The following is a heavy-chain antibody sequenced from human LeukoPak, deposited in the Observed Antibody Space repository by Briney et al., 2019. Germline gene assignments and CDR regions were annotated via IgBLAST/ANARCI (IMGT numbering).Heavy chain of an antibody. CDR1: GYTFTSYG. CDR2: ISPYNGNT. D-gene: IGHD4-23*01. V-gene: IGHV1-18*01. CDR3: ARDRGLRWCPDY. Sequence: ASVKVSCKASGYTFTSYGLSWVRQAPGQGLEWMGWISPYNGNTNYVQKLQGRVTMITDTSTTTAYLELRSLRSDDTAVYYCARDRGLRWCPDYWGQGSLVTVSS. J-gene: IGHJ4*02.